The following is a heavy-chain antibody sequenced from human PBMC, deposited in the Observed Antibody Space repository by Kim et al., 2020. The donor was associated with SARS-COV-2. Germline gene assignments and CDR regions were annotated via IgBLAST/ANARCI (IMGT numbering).Heavy chain of an antibody. CDR2: ITKSSTTI. V-gene: IGHV3-48*02. Sequence: GESLRLPCATSGFTFSAYDMNWVRRAPGKGLEWLSSITKSSTTIYYADSVRGRFTISRDNAKNSLYLQMNSLRDEDTALYYCVRDRMGGAFDMWGQGTMV. J-gene: IGHJ3*02. CDR1: GFTFSAYD. D-gene: IGHD3-16*01. CDR3: VRDRMGGAFDM.